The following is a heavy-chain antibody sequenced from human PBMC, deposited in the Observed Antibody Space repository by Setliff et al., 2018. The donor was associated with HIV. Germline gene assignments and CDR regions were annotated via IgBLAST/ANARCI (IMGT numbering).Heavy chain of an antibody. D-gene: IGHD3-16*01. CDR2: FHYSGST. Sequence: LTCNVSGGSISGSNYYWAWIRQPPGKGLEWIGSFHYSGSTSHNPSLKSRVTISVVTSKNQFSLKLSSVTAADTAVYYCARGTLYYDYVWGTPFPFDYWGQGTLVTVSS. CDR3: ARGTLYYDYVWGTPFPFDY. CDR1: GGSISGSNYY. V-gene: IGHV4-39*07. J-gene: IGHJ4*02.